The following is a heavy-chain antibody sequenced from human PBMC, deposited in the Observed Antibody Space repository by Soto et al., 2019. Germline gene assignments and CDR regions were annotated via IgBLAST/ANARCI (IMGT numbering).Heavy chain of an antibody. CDR2: ISAYNGNT. D-gene: IGHD1-7*01. Sequence: GASVKVSCKASGYTFTSYGISWVRQAPGQGLEWMGWISAYNGNTNYAQKLQGRVTMTTDTSTSTAYMELRSLRSDDTAVYYCARAGASDWNYVSTSSWGQGTLVTVS. CDR1: GYTFTSYG. V-gene: IGHV1-18*01. CDR3: ARAGASDWNYVSTSS. J-gene: IGHJ4*02.